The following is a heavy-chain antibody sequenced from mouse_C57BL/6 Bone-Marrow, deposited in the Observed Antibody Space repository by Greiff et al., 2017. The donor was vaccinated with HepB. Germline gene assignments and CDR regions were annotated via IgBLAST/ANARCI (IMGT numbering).Heavy chain of an antibody. CDR1: GYSITSGYD. V-gene: IGHV3-1*01. CDR3: ARGGELKDAMDY. J-gene: IGHJ4*01. D-gene: IGHD1-3*01. Sequence: EVQLQESGPGMVKPSQSLSLTCTVTGYSITSGYDWHWIRHFPGNKLEWMGYISYSGSTNYNPSLKSRISITHDTSKNHFFLKLNSVTTEDTATYYCARGGELKDAMDYWGQGTSVTVSS. CDR2: ISYSGST.